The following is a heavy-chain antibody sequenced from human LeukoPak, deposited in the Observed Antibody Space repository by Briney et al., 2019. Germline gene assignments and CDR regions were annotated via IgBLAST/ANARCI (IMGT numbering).Heavy chain of an antibody. CDR3: AKLRRLGVNFFDY. V-gene: IGHV3-23*01. J-gene: IGHJ4*02. Sequence: GGSLRLSCSASGFTFTTYGMNWVRQAPGKGLEWVSGIGGSGTRTYYADSVKGRFTISRDNSKNTLYLQMNSLRAEDTAVYYCAKLRRLGVNFFDYWGQGTLVTVSS. CDR2: IGGSGTRT. CDR1: GFTFTTYG. D-gene: IGHD3-10*01.